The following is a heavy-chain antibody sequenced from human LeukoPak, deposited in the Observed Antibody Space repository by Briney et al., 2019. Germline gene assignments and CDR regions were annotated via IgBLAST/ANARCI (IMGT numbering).Heavy chain of an antibody. CDR1: GGSISSYY. D-gene: IGHD6-6*01. CDR2: IYYSGST. J-gene: IGHJ4*02. V-gene: IGHV4-59*12. CDR3: ARGALMPRSSSYDY. Sequence: SETLSLTCTVSGGSISSYYWSWIRQPPGKGLEWIGYIYYSGSTNYNPSLKSRVTISVDTSKNQFSLKLSSVTAADTAVYYCARGALMPRSSSYDYWGQGTLVTVSS.